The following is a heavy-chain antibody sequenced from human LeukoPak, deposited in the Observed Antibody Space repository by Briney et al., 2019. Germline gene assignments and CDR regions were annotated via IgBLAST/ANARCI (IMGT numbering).Heavy chain of an antibody. CDR1: GFTFSSYA. CDR2: ISGSGDRT. CDR3: AKDATPYN. J-gene: IGHJ4*02. D-gene: IGHD2-15*01. V-gene: IGHV3-23*01. Sequence: GGSLRLSCAASGFTFSSYAMTWVRQAPGKGLEWLSTISGSGDRTFYAGSVKGRFTISRDNSKNTVYLQMNRLRAEDTAVYYCAKDATPYNWGQGTLVTVSS.